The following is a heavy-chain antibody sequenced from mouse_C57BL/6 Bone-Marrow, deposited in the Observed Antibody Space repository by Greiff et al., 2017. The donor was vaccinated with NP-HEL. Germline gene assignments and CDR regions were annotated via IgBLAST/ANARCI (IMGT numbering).Heavy chain of an antibody. CDR2: IYTRSGNT. CDR3: ASGSSLPWFAY. V-gene: IGHV1-81*01. Sequence: QVQLKESGAELARPGASVKLSCKASGYTFTSSGISWVKQRTGQGLEWIGEIYTRSGNTYYTEKFKGKATLTADKSSSTAYMELRSLTSEDSAVYFCASGSSLPWFAYWGQGTLVTVSA. CDR1: GYTFTSSG. J-gene: IGHJ3*01. D-gene: IGHD1-1*01.